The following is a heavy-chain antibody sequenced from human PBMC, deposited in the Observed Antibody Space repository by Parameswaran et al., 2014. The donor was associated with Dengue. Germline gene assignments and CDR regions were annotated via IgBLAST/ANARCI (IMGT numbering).Heavy chain of an antibody. Sequence: WVRQAPGQGLEWMGWMNPNSGNTGYAQKFQGRVTMTRNTSISTAYMELSSLRSEDTAVYYCARGGNKVQLWFPGNWGQGTLVTVSS. CDR3: ARGGNKVQLWFPGN. CDR2: MNPNSGNT. J-gene: IGHJ4*02. V-gene: IGHV1-8*01. D-gene: IGHD5-18*01.